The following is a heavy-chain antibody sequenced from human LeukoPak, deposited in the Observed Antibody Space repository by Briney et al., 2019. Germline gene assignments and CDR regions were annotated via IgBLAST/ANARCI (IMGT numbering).Heavy chain of an antibody. CDR2: ISGSGAST. CDR3: ARGGELWFGELFVY. CDR1: GFTFSSYA. V-gene: IGHV3-23*01. D-gene: IGHD3-10*01. J-gene: IGHJ4*02. Sequence: GGSLRLSCAASGFTFSSYAMNWVRQAPGKGLEWVSCISGSGASTYYADSVKGRFTISRDNAKNTLYLQMNSLRAEDTAVYYCARGGELWFGELFVYWGQGTLVTVSS.